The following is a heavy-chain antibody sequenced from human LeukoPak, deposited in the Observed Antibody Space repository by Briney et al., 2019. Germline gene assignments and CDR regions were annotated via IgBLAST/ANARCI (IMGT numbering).Heavy chain of an antibody. Sequence: ASVRVSCKASGYTFTGYYMHWVRQAPGQGLEWMGWINPNSGGTNYAQKFQGRVTMTRDTSISTAYMELSRLRSDDTAVYYCARWDTLGATLDYWGQGTLVTVSS. J-gene: IGHJ4*02. D-gene: IGHD1-26*01. CDR2: INPNSGGT. V-gene: IGHV1-2*02. CDR1: GYTFTGYY. CDR3: ARWDTLGATLDY.